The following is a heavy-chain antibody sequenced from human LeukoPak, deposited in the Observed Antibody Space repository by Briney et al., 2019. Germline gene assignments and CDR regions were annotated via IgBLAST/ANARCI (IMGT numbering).Heavy chain of an antibody. J-gene: IGHJ6*02. V-gene: IGHV3-23*01. Sequence: GGSLRPSCAVSGFTFSSYAMSWVRQAPGKGLEWVSAISGSGGSTYYADSVKGRFTISRDNSKNTLYLQMNSLRAEDTAVYYCAKDSEDSSSWENYYYYGMDVWGQGTTVTVSS. CDR1: GFTFSSYA. CDR2: ISGSGGST. D-gene: IGHD6-13*01. CDR3: AKDSEDSSSWENYYYYGMDV.